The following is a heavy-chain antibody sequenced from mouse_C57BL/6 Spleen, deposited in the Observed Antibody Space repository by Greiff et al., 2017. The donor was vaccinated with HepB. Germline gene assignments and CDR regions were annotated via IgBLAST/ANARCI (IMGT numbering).Heavy chain of an antibody. Sequence: VKLQESGAELVKPGASVKLSCKASGYTFTSYWMHWVKQRPGQGLEWIGMIHPNSGSTNYNEKFKSKATLTVDKSSSTAYMQLSSLTSEDSAVYYCARYYDYWYFDVWGTGTTVTVSS. V-gene: IGHV1-64*01. CDR3: ARYYDYWYFDV. D-gene: IGHD2-4*01. J-gene: IGHJ1*03. CDR1: GYTFTSYW. CDR2: IHPNSGST.